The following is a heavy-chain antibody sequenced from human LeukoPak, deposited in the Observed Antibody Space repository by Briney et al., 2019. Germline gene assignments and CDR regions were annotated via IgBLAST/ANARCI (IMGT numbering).Heavy chain of an antibody. CDR2: ISAYNGNT. CDR3: GRAGVGYYDSSGFDY. CDR1: GYIFATYG. J-gene: IGHJ4*02. Sequence: ASVKVSCKASGYIFATYGVSWVRQAPGQGLEWMGWISAYNGNTNYAQKLQGRVTMTTDTSTSTAYMELRSLRSDDTAVYYCGRAGVGYYDSSGFDYWGQGTLVTVSS. D-gene: IGHD3-22*01. V-gene: IGHV1-18*01.